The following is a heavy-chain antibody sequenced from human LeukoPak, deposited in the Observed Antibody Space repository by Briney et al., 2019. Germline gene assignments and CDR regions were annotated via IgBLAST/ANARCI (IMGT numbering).Heavy chain of an antibody. CDR2: IRDNSDST. J-gene: IGHJ4*02. CDR3: AKRGGSSSSGPLDY. D-gene: IGHD6-13*01. Sequence: GGSLRLSCAASGFTFSSFGMSWVRQAPGKGLECVSAIRDNSDSTYYANSVKGRFTISRDNSKNTLYLQMDSLRAEDTAVYYCAKRGGSSSSGPLDYWGQGTLVTVSS. CDR1: GFTFSSFG. V-gene: IGHV3-23*01.